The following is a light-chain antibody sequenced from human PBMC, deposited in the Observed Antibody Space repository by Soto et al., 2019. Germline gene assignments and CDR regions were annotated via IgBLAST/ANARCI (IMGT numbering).Light chain of an antibody. CDR2: CAS. J-gene: IGKJ5*01. CDR1: QSVSSSY. V-gene: IGKV3-20*01. Sequence: EIVLTQSPATLSLSPGERATLSCRASQSVSSSYLAWYQQKPGQPPRLLIYCASSRATGIPDRFSGSGSGTDFTLTISRLEPEDFAVYYCQQYGSSPLTFGQGTRLENK. CDR3: QQYGSSPLT.